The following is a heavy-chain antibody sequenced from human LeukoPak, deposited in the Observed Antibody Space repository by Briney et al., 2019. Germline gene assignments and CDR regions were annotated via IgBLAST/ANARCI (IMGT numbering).Heavy chain of an antibody. V-gene: IGHV1-18*01. Sequence: ASVKVSCKASGYTFTSYGISWVRQAPGQGLGWMGWISAYNGNTNYAQKLQGRVTMTTDTSTSTAYMELRSLRSDDTAVYYCARVWVSRDYGDGSVDYWGQGTLVTVSS. CDR2: ISAYNGNT. CDR3: ARVWVSRDYGDGSVDY. D-gene: IGHD4-17*01. CDR1: GYTFTSYG. J-gene: IGHJ4*02.